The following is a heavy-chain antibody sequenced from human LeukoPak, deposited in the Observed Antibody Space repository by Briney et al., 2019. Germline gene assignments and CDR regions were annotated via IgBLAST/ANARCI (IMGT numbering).Heavy chain of an antibody. D-gene: IGHD3-10*01. Sequence: GSSVTVSFKASVGTFSSYACSWVGQAPGKGLEAKVEHIPIFGTANYAQKFESRVTITTNETTSTAYMGLSSFISEDTAVYYCARVRAGRYFDEWGQGTLVT. CDR1: VGTFSSYA. J-gene: IGHJ4*02. CDR2: HIPIFGTA. V-gene: IGHV1-69*05. CDR3: ARVRAGRYFDE.